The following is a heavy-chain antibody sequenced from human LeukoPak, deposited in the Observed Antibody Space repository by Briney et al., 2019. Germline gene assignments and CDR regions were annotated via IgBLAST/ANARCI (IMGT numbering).Heavy chain of an antibody. J-gene: IGHJ4*02. D-gene: IGHD6-19*01. CDR2: IYYSGST. CDR3: ARVLLGWYYFDY. V-gene: IGHV4-61*01. CDR1: GGSISSSSYY. Sequence: PSETLSLTCTVSGGSISSSSYYWSWIRQPPGKGLEWIGYIYYSGSTNYNPSLKSRVTISVDTSKNQFSLKLSSVTAADTAVYYCARVLLGWYYFDYWGQGTLVTVSS.